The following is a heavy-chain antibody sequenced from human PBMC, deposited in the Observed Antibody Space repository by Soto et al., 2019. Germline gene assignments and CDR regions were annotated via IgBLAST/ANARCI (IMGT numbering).Heavy chain of an antibody. CDR3: ARRYGRNFDY. CDR2: MYYSGST. Sequence: QVQLQESGPGLVKPSETLSLTCTVSGGSISSYYWSWIRPPPGKGLEWIGYMYYSGSTNDNPSLKSRVTISGDTSKNQFSLMMSSVTAADAAVYYRARRYGRNFDYWGQGTLVTGSS. J-gene: IGHJ4*02. D-gene: IGHD1-20*01. CDR1: GGSISSYY. V-gene: IGHV4-59*01.